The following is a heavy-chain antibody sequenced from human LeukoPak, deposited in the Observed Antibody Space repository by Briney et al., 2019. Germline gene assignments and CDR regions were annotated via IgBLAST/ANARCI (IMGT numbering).Heavy chain of an antibody. D-gene: IGHD2-21*02. Sequence: SETLSLTCAVSGGSISSGGYSWSWIRQPPGRGLEWIGYIYHRGSTYYNPSLKSRVTISVDRSKNQFSLKLSSVTAADTAVYYCARGVTQMLQIDYWGQGTLVTVSS. J-gene: IGHJ4*02. V-gene: IGHV4-30-2*01. CDR1: GGSISSGGYS. CDR3: ARGVTQMLQIDY. CDR2: IYHRGST.